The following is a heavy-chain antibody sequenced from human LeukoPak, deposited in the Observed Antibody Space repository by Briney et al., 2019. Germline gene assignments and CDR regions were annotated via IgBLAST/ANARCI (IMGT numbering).Heavy chain of an antibody. CDR1: GCTFDDYA. V-gene: IGHV3-43*01. CDR2: IRWEGDTT. D-gene: IGHD3-10*01. CDR3: TRDTDYGSATNYFDS. Sequence: GRSLRLSCAASGCTFDDYAMHWVRQAPGKGLEWVALIRWEGDTTYYADSVRGRLTISRDNSKNSLYLQMNSLRTEDTAFYYCTRDTDYGSATNYFDSWGQGTLVSVSS. J-gene: IGHJ4*02.